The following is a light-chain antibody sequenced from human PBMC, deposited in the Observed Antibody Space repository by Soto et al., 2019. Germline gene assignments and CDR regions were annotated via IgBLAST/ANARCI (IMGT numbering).Light chain of an antibody. J-gene: IGLJ2*01. CDR1: SSDVGGYNY. V-gene: IGLV2-14*01. CDR2: EVS. CDR3: SSYTISGTL. Sequence: QSALTQPASVSGSPGQSITISCTGTSSDVGGYNYVSWYQQHPGKAPKLIIYEVSNRPSGIYNRFSGSKSANTASLTISGLQAEDEADYYCSSYTISGTLFGGGTKLTVL.